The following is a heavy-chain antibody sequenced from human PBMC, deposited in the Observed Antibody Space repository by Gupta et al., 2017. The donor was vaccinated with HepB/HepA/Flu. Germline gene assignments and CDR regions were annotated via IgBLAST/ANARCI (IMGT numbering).Heavy chain of an antibody. J-gene: IGHJ4*02. V-gene: IGHV3-48*03. CDR2: ISSSGSTI. Sequence: EVQLVESGGGLVQHGGSLRLSCAXSGFTFSSYEMNWVRKAPGKGLEWVSYISSSGSTIYYADSVKGRFTISRDNAKNSLYLQMNSLRAEDTAVYYCARAFGWYSSSWYLDYWGQGTLVTVSS. CDR1: GFTFSSYE. D-gene: IGHD6-13*01. CDR3: ARAFGWYSSSWYLDY.